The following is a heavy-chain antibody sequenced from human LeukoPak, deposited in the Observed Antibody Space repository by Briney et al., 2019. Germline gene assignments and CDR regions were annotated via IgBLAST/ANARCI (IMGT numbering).Heavy chain of an antibody. Sequence: ASVKVSCKASGYTFTGYYMHRVRQAPGQGLEWMGWINPNSGGTNYAQKFQGRVTMTRDTSISTAYMELSRLRSDDTAVYYCARAAVGANELDYWGQGTLVTVSS. CDR2: INPNSGGT. CDR3: ARAAVGANELDY. CDR1: GYTFTGYY. D-gene: IGHD1-26*01. V-gene: IGHV1-2*02. J-gene: IGHJ4*02.